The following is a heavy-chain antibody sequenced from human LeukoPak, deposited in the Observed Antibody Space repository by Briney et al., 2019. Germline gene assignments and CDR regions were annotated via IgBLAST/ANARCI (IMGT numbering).Heavy chain of an antibody. CDR3: ARSVEVAPAAPLYYYYYMDV. J-gene: IGHJ6*03. Sequence: SQTLSLTCTVSGGSISNDNYYWTWIRQPAGKGLEWIGRIYTSGSTNYNPSLKSRVTMSVDTSKNQFSLKLSSVTAADTAVYYCARSVEVAPAAPLYYYYYMDVWGKGTTVTISS. CDR1: GGSISNDNYY. CDR2: IYTSGST. V-gene: IGHV4-61*02. D-gene: IGHD2-2*01.